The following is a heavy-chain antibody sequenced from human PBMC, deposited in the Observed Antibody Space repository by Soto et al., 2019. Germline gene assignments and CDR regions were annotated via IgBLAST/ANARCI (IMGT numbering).Heavy chain of an antibody. D-gene: IGHD6-6*01. CDR3: AREHRGAARFYYYYYMDV. CDR1: GFTFSSYA. V-gene: IGHV3-48*01. CDR2: ISSSSSTI. J-gene: IGHJ6*03. Sequence: PGGSLRLSCAASGFTFSSYAMSWVRQAPGKGLEWVSAISSSSSTIYYADSVKGRFTISRDNAKNSLYLQMNSLRAEDTAVYYCAREHRGAARFYYYYYMDVWGKGTTVTVSS.